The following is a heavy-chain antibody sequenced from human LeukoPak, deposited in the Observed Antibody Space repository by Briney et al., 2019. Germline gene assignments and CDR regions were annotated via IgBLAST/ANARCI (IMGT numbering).Heavy chain of an antibody. D-gene: IGHD5-12*01. J-gene: IGHJ4*02. CDR3: AKDELTTNSGYSGSGFDS. CDR1: GFTFSSYA. CDR2: LSSSGGNT. Sequence: GGSLRLSCAASGFTFSSYAMSWVRQPPGRGLEWVSTLSSSGGNTYSADSVKGRFTISRDNSKHALYLQMNSLRAEDSAVYYCAKDELTTNSGYSGSGFDSWGQGTLVTVSS. V-gene: IGHV3-23*01.